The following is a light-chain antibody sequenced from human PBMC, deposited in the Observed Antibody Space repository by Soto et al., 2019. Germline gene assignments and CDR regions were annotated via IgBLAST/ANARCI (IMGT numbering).Light chain of an antibody. V-gene: IGKV3-15*01. J-gene: IGKJ1*01. CDR2: GAS. CDR1: QSVSSN. CDR3: QQYGSSPTWT. Sequence: EIVMTQSPATLSVSPGERATLSCRASQSVSSNLAWYQQKPGQAPRLLIYGASTRATGIPARFSGSGSGTEFTLTISSLLSEDFAVYYCQQYGSSPTWTFGQGTKVEIK.